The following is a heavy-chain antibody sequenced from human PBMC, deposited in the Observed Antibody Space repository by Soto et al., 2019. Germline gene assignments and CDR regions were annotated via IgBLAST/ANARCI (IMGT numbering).Heavy chain of an antibody. CDR1: GYTFTSYG. CDR2: ISAYNGNT. J-gene: IGHJ4*02. CDR3: PRDLPPVDY. Sequence: QVQLVQSGAEVKKPGASVKVSCKASGYTFTSYGISWVRQAPGQGLEWMGWISAYNGNTNYAQKLQVRVTMAAATSTSTAYMDLRSLRSDDTAVYYFPRDLPPVDYGGQGTLVTVSS. V-gene: IGHV1-18*01.